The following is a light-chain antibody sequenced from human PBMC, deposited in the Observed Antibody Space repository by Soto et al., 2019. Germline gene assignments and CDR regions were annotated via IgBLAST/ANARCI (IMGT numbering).Light chain of an antibody. J-gene: IGKJ1*01. CDR2: GAS. CDR3: QKYRT. Sequence: EVVLTQSPATLSLSPGERATLSCRASQTITSTSLAWYQQKPGQAPRLLIYGASSSATGIPDRFSGSGSGTDFILTISRLESEDFAVYYCQKYRTFGQGTKVEIK. V-gene: IGKV3-20*01. CDR1: QTITSTS.